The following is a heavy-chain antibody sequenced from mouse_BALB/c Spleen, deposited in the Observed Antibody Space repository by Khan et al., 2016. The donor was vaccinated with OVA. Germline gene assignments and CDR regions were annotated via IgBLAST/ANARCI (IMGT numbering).Heavy chain of an antibody. V-gene: IGHV1-5*01. CDR2: IYPGNTDT. J-gene: IGHJ3*01. CDR3: TSRNWDVAWFAC. D-gene: IGHD4-1*01. Sequence: EVQLQQSGTVLARPGASVKMSCKASGYTFTSYWMHWVKQRPGQGLEWIGDIYPGNTDTNYNQKFKGKAKLTAVTSTSTAYMELSSLTNEDSAVDYCTSRNWDVAWFACWGQGTLVTVSA. CDR1: GYTFTSYW.